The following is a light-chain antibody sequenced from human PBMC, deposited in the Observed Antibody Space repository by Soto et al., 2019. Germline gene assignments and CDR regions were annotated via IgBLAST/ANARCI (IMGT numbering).Light chain of an antibody. V-gene: IGLV2-14*01. J-gene: IGLJ2*01. CDR1: SSDVGGYKY. Sequence: QSALTQPASVSGSPGQSITISCTGTSSDVGGYKYVSWYQHHPGKAPELLMYEVSNRPSWVSNRFSGSKSGNTASLTISGLQEEDEAVYYCTSYTSRSTIIFGGGTKSPS. CDR3: TSYTSRSTII. CDR2: EVS.